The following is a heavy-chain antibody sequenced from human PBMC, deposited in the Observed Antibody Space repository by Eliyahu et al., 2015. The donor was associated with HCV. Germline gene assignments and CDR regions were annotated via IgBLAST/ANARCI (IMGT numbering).Heavy chain of an antibody. CDR1: GFXFNSAX. V-gene: IGHV3-15*01. Sequence: EVQLVESGGGLVNPGGSLTLSCAASGFXFNSAXXXWVRQXPGKGLEWVGRIKSRTSGGTTEYAAPVKGRSIISRDDSENTLYLHVSSLRTEDTGVYFCTADVPGGDSDCIDYWGQGALVTVSS. J-gene: IGHJ4*02. CDR3: TADVPGGDSDCIDY. D-gene: IGHD2-21*02. CDR2: IKSRTSGGTT.